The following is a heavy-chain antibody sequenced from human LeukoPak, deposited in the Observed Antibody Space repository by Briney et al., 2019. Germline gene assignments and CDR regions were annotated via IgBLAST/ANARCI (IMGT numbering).Heavy chain of an antibody. CDR1: GGSVSSGSYY. J-gene: IGHJ6*02. CDR2: IYYSGST. Sequence: SETLSLTCTVSGGSVSSGSYYWSWIRQPPGKGLEWIGYIYYSGSTNYNPSLKSRVTISVDTSKNQFSLTLSSVTAADTAVYYCARGWMDVWGQGTTVTVSS. CDR3: ARGWMDV. V-gene: IGHV4-61*01.